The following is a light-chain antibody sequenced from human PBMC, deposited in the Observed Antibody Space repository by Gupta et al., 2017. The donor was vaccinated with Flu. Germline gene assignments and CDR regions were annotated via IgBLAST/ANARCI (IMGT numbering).Light chain of an antibody. CDR3: QQYGSSPT. CDR1: QSVSSSY. CDR2: GAS. Sequence: PGTLSWSPGERATLSCRASQSVSSSYLAWYQQKPDQAPRLLIYGASSRATGIPDRFSGSGSGTDFTLTISRLEPEDFAVYYCQQYGSSPTFGGGTKVEIK. J-gene: IGKJ4*01. V-gene: IGKV3-20*01.